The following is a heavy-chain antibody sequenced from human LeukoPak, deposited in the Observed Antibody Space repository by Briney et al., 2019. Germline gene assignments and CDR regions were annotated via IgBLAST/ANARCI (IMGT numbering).Heavy chain of an antibody. J-gene: IGHJ5*02. CDR3: ARGYYDTCGYYGTNWFDP. CDR2: MYHSENT. V-gene: IGHV4-38-2*02. CDR1: GYSISSTYY. Sequence: TSGTLSLTCIVSGYSISSTYYWGWIRQPPGKGLEWIGSMYHSENTYYNPSLKSRVTISVDTSKNQFSLKLNSVTAADTAVYYCARGYYDTCGYYGTNWFDPWGQGTLVTVSS. D-gene: IGHD3-22*01.